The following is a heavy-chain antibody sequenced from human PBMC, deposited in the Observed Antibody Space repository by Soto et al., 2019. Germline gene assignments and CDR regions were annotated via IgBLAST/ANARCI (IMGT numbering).Heavy chain of an antibody. J-gene: IGHJ6*02. Sequence: ASVKVSCKASGYSFNSYYMHWVRQAPGQGPEWMGVINPSGASTSYAQKFQGRVTMTRDTSTSTVYMELSSLRSEDTALYYCARDLEWLRDFRDYYGMDVWGQGTTVTVSS. CDR3: ARDLEWLRDFRDYYGMDV. D-gene: IGHD5-12*01. CDR1: GYSFNSYY. V-gene: IGHV1-46*02. CDR2: INPSGAST.